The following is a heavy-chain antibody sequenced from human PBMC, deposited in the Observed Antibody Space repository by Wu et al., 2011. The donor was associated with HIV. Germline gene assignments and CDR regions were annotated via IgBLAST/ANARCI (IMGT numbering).Heavy chain of an antibody. CDR1: GYTFSSYG. Sequence: QVQLVQSGTEVEKPGASVKVSCEAFGYTFSSYGIGWVRQAPGQGLELMGWINTYNDKTNYAQKFQGRVTMTTDTFTKTVYMELSNLRSDDTAVFYCARVREWRYCTGGSPCPXEYLQHWARAPSS. D-gene: IGHD2-8*02. V-gene: IGHV1-18*01. CDR3: ARVREWRYCTGGSPCPXEYLQH. J-gene: IGHJ1*01. CDR2: INTYNDKT.